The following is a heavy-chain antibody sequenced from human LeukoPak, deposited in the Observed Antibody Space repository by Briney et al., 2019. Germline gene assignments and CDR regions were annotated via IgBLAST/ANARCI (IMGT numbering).Heavy chain of an antibody. J-gene: IGHJ4*02. CDR1: GLSLSTSGVG. V-gene: IGHV2-5*02. Sequence: SGPTLVNPTKTLTLTCTFSGLSLSTSGVGVGWIRQPPGKPLEWLALIYWDDDKRYSPSLKSRLTITKDTSKNQVVLTMTNMDPVDTATYYCAHTSAPLTPYDYVWGSPSPLYYVDYWGQGTLVTVSS. CDR3: AHTSAPLTPYDYVWGSPSPLYYVDY. CDR2: IYWDDDK. D-gene: IGHD3-16*01.